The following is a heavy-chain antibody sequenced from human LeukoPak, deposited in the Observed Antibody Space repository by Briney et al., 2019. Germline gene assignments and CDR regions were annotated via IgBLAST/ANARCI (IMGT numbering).Heavy chain of an antibody. CDR2: ISAYNGNT. D-gene: IGHD2-15*01. Sequence: ASVKVSCKASGYTFNNYGISWVRQAPGQGLEWMGRISAYNGNTNYAQKVQDRVTMTTDTSTSTAYMELKSLTSDDTAVYYCARDSADCSGGGCHSAEYFQHWGQGTLVTVSS. J-gene: IGHJ1*01. CDR1: GYTFNNYG. CDR3: ARDSADCSGGGCHSAEYFQH. V-gene: IGHV1-18*01.